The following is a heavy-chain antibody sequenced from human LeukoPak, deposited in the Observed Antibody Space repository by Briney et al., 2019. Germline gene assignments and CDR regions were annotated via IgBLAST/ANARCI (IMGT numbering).Heavy chain of an antibody. D-gene: IGHD1-26*01. Sequence: SETLSLTCTVSGYSISTGYYWDWIRQPPGKGLEWIGSIYHSGSTYYNSSLKSRVTISVDTSKNQFSLKLSSVTAADTAVYYCAREGCSGNYTPCLVDYWGQGTLVTVSS. V-gene: IGHV4-38-2*02. CDR1: GYSISTGYY. J-gene: IGHJ4*02. CDR2: IYHSGST. CDR3: AREGCSGNYTPCLVDY.